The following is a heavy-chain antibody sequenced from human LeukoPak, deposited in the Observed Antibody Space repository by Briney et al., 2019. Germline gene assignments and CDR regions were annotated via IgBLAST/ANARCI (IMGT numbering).Heavy chain of an antibody. CDR2: ISSSSSYI. D-gene: IGHD6-13*01. J-gene: IGHJ4*02. CDR3: AKDQIAAPFDY. Sequence: GGSLRLSCAASGFTFSSYSMNWVRQAPGKGLEWVSSISSSSSYIYYADSVKGRFTISRDNSKNTLYLQMNSLRAEDTAVYYCAKDQIAAPFDYWGQGTLVTVSS. CDR1: GFTFSSYS. V-gene: IGHV3-21*01.